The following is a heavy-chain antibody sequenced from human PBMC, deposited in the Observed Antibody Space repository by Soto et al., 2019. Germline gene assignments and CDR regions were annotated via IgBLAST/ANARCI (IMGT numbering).Heavy chain of an antibody. CDR2: IYHSGST. CDR1: GSSVTSGGYY. Sequence: SETLSLTCTVSGSSVTSGGYYWTWNRQPPGEGLEWIGYIYHSGSTNYNPSLKSRVTISVDTSKNQFSLKLSSVTAADTAMYYCVRTRSESANDSSGYYFALFHLWGQGTLVTVST. D-gene: IGHD3-22*01. CDR3: VRTRSESANDSSGYYFALFHL. J-gene: IGHJ4*02. V-gene: IGHV4-61*08.